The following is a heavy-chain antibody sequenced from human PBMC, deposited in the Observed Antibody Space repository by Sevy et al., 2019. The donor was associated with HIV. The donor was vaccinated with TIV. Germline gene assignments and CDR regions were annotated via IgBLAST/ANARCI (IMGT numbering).Heavy chain of an antibody. Sequence: GGSLRLSCAASGFTFSTYAMSWVRQAPGKGLEWVSAISGSGGSTNYADSVKGRFTISRDNSKNMLYLHMNSLTAEDTAVYYCAKVLVKLGYIEYWGQGTLVTVSS. CDR2: ISGSGGST. CDR3: AKVLVKLGYIEY. D-gene: IGHD2-21*01. V-gene: IGHV3-23*01. J-gene: IGHJ4*02. CDR1: GFTFSTYA.